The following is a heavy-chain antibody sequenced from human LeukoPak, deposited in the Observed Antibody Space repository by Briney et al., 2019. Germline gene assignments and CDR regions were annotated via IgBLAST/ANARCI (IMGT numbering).Heavy chain of an antibody. CDR2: ISAYNGNT. V-gene: IGHV1-18*01. CDR1: GYTFTSYG. J-gene: IGHJ3*02. Sequence: ASVKVSCKASGYTFTSYGISWVRQAPGQGLEWMGWISAYNGNTNYAQKLQGRVTTTTDTSTSTAYMELRSLRSDDTAVYYCARVRTYYYGSGSYYSAFDIWGQGTMVTVSS. D-gene: IGHD3-10*01. CDR3: ARVRTYYYGSGSYYSAFDI.